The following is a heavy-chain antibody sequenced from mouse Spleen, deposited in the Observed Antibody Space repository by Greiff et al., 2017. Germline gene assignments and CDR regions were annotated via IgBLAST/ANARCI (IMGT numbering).Heavy chain of an antibody. V-gene: IGHV3-8*01. CDR1: GYSITSDY. CDR2: ISYSGST. Sequence: EVQLQQSGPGLAKPSQTLSLTCSVTGYSITSDYWNWIRKFPGNKLEYMGYISYSGSTYYNPSLKSRISITRDTSKNQYYLQLNSVTTEDTATYYCARSSYYYGSSYWYFDVWGAGTTVTVSS. D-gene: IGHD1-1*01. CDR3: ARSSYYYGSSYWYFDV. J-gene: IGHJ1*01.